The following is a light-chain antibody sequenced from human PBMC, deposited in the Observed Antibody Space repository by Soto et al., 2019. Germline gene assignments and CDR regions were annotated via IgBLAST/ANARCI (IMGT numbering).Light chain of an antibody. CDR3: HQYSTYPWT. CDR2: KAS. CDR1: QTISTL. Sequence: DIQMTQSPSTLSAAVGDRVTITCRASQTISTLLAWYQQRPGKAPNLLIYKASSLESGVPSRFSGSGSGTEFTLTISSLQPDDFATYVCHQYSTYPWTFGQGTKVEVK. V-gene: IGKV1-5*03. J-gene: IGKJ1*01.